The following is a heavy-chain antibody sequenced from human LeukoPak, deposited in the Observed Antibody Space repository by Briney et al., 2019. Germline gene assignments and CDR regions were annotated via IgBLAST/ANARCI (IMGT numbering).Heavy chain of an antibody. V-gene: IGHV1-58*01. CDR3: AADRDFTSYYYYYGMDV. Sequence: VKVSCKASGFTFTSSAVQWVRQARGQRPEWIGWIVVGSGNTNYAQKFQERVTITRDMSTSTAYMELISLTSEDTAVYYCAADRDFTSYYYYYGMDVWGQGTTVTVSS. CDR2: IVVGSGNT. D-gene: IGHD3-3*01. J-gene: IGHJ6*02. CDR1: GFTFTSSA.